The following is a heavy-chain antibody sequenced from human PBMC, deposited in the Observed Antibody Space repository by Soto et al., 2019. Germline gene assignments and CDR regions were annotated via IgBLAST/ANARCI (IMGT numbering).Heavy chain of an antibody. V-gene: IGHV1-18*04. CDR1: GYTFTSYG. CDR2: ISAYNGNT. CDR3: ARDVDIVATNFDY. J-gene: IGHJ4*02. Sequence: GYSVKVSCKASGYTFTSYGISWVRQAPGQGLEWMGWISAYNGNTNYAQKLQGRVTMTTDTSTSTAYVELRSLRSDDTAVYYCARDVDIVATNFDYWGQGTLVTV. D-gene: IGHD5-12*01.